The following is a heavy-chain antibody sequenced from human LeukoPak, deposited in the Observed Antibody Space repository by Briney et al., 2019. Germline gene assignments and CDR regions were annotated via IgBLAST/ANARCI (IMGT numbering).Heavy chain of an antibody. J-gene: IGHJ4*02. CDR2: IRYDGSNK. CDR3: AKGPSDHTYGDYSCIDY. D-gene: IGHD4-17*01. CDR1: GFTFSSYG. Sequence: GGSLRLSCAASGFTFSSYGMHWVRQAPGKGLEWVAFIRYDGSNKYYADSVKGRFTISRDNSKNTLYLQMNSLRAEDTAVYYCAKGPSDHTYGDYSCIDYWGQGTLVTVSS. V-gene: IGHV3-30*02.